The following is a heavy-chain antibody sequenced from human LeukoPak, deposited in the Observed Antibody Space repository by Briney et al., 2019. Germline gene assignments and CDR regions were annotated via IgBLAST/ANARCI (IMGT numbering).Heavy chain of an antibody. CDR3: ARSERLRWMVRGVQFDY. CDR2: IYYSGGT. CDR1: GGSISSYY. D-gene: IGHD3-10*01. Sequence: SETLSLTCTVSGGSISSYYWSWLRQPPGKGLEWIGYIYYSGGTNYNPSLTSRVTISVDTPKNQYSLKLSSVTAADTAVYYCARSERLRWMVRGVQFDYWGQGTLVTVSS. V-gene: IGHV4-59*01. J-gene: IGHJ4*02.